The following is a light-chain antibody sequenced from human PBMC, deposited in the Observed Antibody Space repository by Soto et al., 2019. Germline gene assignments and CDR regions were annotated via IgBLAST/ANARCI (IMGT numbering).Light chain of an antibody. V-gene: IGLV2-14*03. J-gene: IGLJ3*02. CDR1: NSDIGTHNS. CDR3: ASNTPTWV. CDR2: EVS. Sequence: ALTQPASVSGSPGQSISISCTGTNSDIGTHNSVSWYRQHPGKAPKLIIYEVSKRPSGISNRFTGSKSANTASLTISGLQADDEADYFCASNTPTWVFGGGTKLTVL.